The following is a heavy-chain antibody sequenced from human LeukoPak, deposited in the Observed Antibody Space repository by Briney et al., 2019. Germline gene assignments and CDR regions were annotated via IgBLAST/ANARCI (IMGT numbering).Heavy chain of an antibody. J-gene: IGHJ4*02. CDR3: ARGGYCTGGVCYLDY. CDR1: GGSISSYY. Sequence: PSEILSLTCTVSGGSISSYYWSWIRQPAGKGLEWIGRIYTSGSTNYNPSLKSRVTMSVDTSKNQFSLKLSSVTAADTAVYYCARGGYCTGGVCYLDYWGQGTLVTVSS. D-gene: IGHD2-8*02. CDR2: IYTSGST. V-gene: IGHV4-4*07.